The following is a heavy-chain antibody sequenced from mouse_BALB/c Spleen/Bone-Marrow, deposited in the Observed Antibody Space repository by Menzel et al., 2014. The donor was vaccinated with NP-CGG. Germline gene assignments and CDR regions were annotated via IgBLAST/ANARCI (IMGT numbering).Heavy chain of an antibody. Sequence: VKLMESGAELAKPGASVKMSCKASGYTFTSYRMHWVKQRPGQGLEWIGYIYPSTGYTEHNQKFKDKAIMTADKSSSTAYMQLSSLTSEDSAVYYCARDDYAYWGQGTLVTVSA. J-gene: IGHJ3*01. CDR2: IYPSTGYT. D-gene: IGHD2-4*01. CDR1: GYTFTSYR. V-gene: IGHV1-4*01. CDR3: ARDDYAY.